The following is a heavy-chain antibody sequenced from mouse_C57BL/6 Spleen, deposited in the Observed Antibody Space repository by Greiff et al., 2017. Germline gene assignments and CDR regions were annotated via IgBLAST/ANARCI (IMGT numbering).Heavy chain of an antibody. J-gene: IGHJ4*01. CDR1: GYTFTDYY. V-gene: IGHV1-26*01. Sequence: VQLQQSGPELVKPGASVKISCKASGYTFTDYYMNWVKQSHGKSLEWIGDINPNNGGTSYNQKFKGKATLTVDKSSSTAYMELRSLTSEDSAVYYCARSVYDYDVNCAMDYWGQGTSVTVSS. CDR3: ARSVYDYDVNCAMDY. CDR2: INPNNGGT. D-gene: IGHD2-4*01.